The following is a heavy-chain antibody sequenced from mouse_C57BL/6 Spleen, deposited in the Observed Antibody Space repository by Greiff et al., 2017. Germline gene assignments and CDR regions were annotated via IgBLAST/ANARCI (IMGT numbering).Heavy chain of an antibody. CDR3: ARSKGITSVVATNYFAY. V-gene: IGHV1-72*01. CDR2: IDPNSGGT. D-gene: IGHD1-1*01. J-gene: IGHJ2*01. Sequence: QVQLQQPGAELVKPGASVKLSCKASGYTFTSYWMHWVKQRPGRGLEWIGRIDPNSGGTKYNEKFKSKATLTVDKHSSTAYMQLSCLTSEDSAVYYCARSKGITSVVATNYFAYWGQGTPLTVSA. CDR1: GYTFTSYW.